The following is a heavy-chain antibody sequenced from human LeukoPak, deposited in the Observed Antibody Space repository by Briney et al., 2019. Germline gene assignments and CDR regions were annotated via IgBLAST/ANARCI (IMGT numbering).Heavy chain of an antibody. J-gene: IGHJ4*02. CDR1: GYTFTSYG. Sequence: ASVKVSCKASGYTFTSYGISWVRHAPGQGLEGMGWISAYNGNTNYAQKLQGRVTMTTDTSTSTAYMELRSLRSDDTAVYYCARGQSYYDSSGSPLDYWGQGTLVTVSS. D-gene: IGHD3-22*01. CDR2: ISAYNGNT. CDR3: ARGQSYYDSSGSPLDY. V-gene: IGHV1-18*01.